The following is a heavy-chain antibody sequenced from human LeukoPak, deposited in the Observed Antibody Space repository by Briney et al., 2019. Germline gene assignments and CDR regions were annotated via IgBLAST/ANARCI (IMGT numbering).Heavy chain of an antibody. V-gene: IGHV3-53*01. CDR2: IYSDRRT. Sequence: GGSLRLSCTASGFIVSSSYMSWVRQAPGKGPEWVSIIYSDRRTYYAESVKGRFTISRDDSQNMVFPQMDSLRAEDTARYYCARDSAFSSYSHWGQGALVTVSS. D-gene: IGHD2-15*01. J-gene: IGHJ1*01. CDR3: ARDSAFSSYSH. CDR1: GFIVSSSY.